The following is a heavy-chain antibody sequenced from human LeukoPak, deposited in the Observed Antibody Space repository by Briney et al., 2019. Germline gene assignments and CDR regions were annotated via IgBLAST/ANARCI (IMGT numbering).Heavy chain of an antibody. J-gene: IGHJ4*02. V-gene: IGHV4-39*07. CDR1: GGSISSSSYY. Sequence: SETLSLTCTVSGGSISSSSYYWGWIRQPPGKGLEWIGSIYYSGSTNYSPSLKSRVTISVDTSKNQFSLKLSSVTAADTAVYYCARVDSSSWSLFDYWGQGTLVTVSS. CDR3: ARVDSSSWSLFDY. D-gene: IGHD6-13*01. CDR2: IYYSGST.